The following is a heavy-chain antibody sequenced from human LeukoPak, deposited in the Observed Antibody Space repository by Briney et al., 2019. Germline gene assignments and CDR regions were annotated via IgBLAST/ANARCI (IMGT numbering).Heavy chain of an antibody. Sequence: GGSLRPSCAASGFTFSSYAMHWVRQAPGKGLEWVAVISYDGSNKYYADSVKGRFTISRDNSKNTLYLQMNSLRAEDTAVYYCARDSSGSGSYPTLDYWGQGTLVTVSS. CDR3: ARDSSGSGSYPTLDY. D-gene: IGHD3-10*01. V-gene: IGHV3-30-3*01. J-gene: IGHJ4*02. CDR2: ISYDGSNK. CDR1: GFTFSSYA.